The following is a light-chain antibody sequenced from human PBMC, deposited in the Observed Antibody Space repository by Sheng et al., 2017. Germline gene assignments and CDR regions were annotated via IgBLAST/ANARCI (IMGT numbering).Light chain of an antibody. V-gene: IGKV3-15*01. J-gene: IGKJ1*01. CDR3: QQYNNWPPTWT. Sequence: EIVMTQSPATLSVSPGERVTLSCRASQSVGSVLAWYQQKPGQAPRLLIYGASTRATGIPARFSGSGSGTEFTLTISSLQSEDFAVYYCQQYNNWPPTWTFGQGTKVEIK. CDR2: GAS. CDR1: QSVGSV.